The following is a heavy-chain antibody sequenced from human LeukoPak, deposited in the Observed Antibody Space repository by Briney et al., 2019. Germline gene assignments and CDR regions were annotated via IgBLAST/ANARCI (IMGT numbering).Heavy chain of an antibody. V-gene: IGHV4-31*03. CDR2: IYYSGST. CDR1: GGSVSSGGYY. J-gene: IGHJ4*02. D-gene: IGHD3-22*01. Sequence: PSQTLSLTCTVSGGSVSSGGYYWSWIRQHPGKGLEWIGYIYYSGSTYYNPSLKSRVTISVDTSKNQFSLKLSSVTAADTAVYYCARGGDDSSGYVYYFDYWGQGTLVTVSS. CDR3: ARGGDDSSGYVYYFDY.